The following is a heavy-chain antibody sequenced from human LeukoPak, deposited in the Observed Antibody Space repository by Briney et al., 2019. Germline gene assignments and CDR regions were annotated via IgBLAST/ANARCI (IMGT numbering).Heavy chain of an antibody. J-gene: IGHJ4*02. Sequence: GGSLRLSCAASGFTFSDYYMSWIRQAPGKGLEWVSYISTSSSYANYADSVKGRFTISRDNAKNSLYLQMNSLRAEDTAVYYCARVSSDAGYYFPDYWGQGTLVTVSS. CDR3: ARVSSDAGYYFPDY. V-gene: IGHV3-11*06. CDR2: ISTSSSYA. CDR1: GFTFSDYY. D-gene: IGHD3-22*01.